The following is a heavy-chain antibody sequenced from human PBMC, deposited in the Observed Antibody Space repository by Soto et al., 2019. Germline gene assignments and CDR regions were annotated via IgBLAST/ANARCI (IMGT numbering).Heavy chain of an antibody. CDR3: ARPGLDWGSLEY. CDR2: INAGNGNT. Sequence: ASVKVSCKASGYTFTSYAMHWVRQAPGQRLEWMGWINAGNGNTKYSQKFQGRVSLTRDTSASTAYMELSSLRSEDTAVYYCARPGLDWGSLEYWGQGTRVTVSS. CDR1: GYTFTSYA. J-gene: IGHJ4*02. D-gene: IGHD3-9*01. V-gene: IGHV1-3*01.